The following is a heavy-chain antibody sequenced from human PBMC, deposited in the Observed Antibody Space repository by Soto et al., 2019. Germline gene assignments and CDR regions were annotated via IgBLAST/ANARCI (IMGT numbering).Heavy chain of an antibody. CDR3: ASMLGGRLLFDY. V-gene: IGHV4-59*01. CDR1: GGSI. J-gene: IGHJ4*02. Sequence: QVQLQESGPGLVKPSETLSLTCTVSGGSIWSWIRQPPGKGLEWIGYIHDNGDTNYNPSRESRVTISVDTSRNQFSLRLRSVSTADTAVYYCASMLGGRLLFDYWGQGILVTVSS. CDR2: IHDNGDT. D-gene: IGHD3-10*02.